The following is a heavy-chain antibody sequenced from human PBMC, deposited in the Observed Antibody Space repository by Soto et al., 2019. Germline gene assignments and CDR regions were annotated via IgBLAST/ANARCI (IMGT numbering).Heavy chain of an antibody. Sequence: GWSLRLSCAASGFNFNSYTINWVRLAPGKRLEWLSSISSSGYIFSTDSVRGRFTISRDNAKNSVYLQINSLRAEDTAVYFCARDCSGGSCYPGMDVWGQGTTVTVSS. D-gene: IGHD2-15*01. V-gene: IGHV3-21*01. CDR2: ISSSGYI. J-gene: IGHJ6*02. CDR3: ARDCSGGSCYPGMDV. CDR1: GFNFNSYT.